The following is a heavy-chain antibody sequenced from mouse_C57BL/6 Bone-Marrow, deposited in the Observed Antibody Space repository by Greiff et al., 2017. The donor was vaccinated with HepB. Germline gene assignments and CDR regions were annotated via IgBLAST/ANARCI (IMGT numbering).Heavy chain of an antibody. D-gene: IGHD1-3*01. CDR1: GFTFTDYY. CDR2: IRNKANGYTT. CDR3: ARFPLFSGFDY. Sequence: EVRLVESGGGLVQPGGSLSLSCAASGFTFTDYYMSWVRQPPGKALEWLGFIRNKANGYTTEYSASVKGRFTISRDNSQSILYLQMNALRAEDSATYYCARFPLFSGFDYWGQGTTLTVSS. V-gene: IGHV7-3*01. J-gene: IGHJ2*01.